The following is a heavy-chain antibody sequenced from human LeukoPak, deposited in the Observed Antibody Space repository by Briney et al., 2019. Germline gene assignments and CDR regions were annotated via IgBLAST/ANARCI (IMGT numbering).Heavy chain of an antibody. CDR3: ARVDYDSSGYCDF. V-gene: IGHV4-59*01. J-gene: IGHJ4*02. CDR2: IYYSGST. CDR1: GGSISTYY. Sequence: SETLSLTCTASGGSISTYYWSWIRQPPGKGLEWIGFIYYSGSTNYIPSLKSRVTISVDTSKNHFSLKLYSVIAADTAVYYCARVDYDSSGYCDFWGQGTLVTVSS. D-gene: IGHD3-22*01.